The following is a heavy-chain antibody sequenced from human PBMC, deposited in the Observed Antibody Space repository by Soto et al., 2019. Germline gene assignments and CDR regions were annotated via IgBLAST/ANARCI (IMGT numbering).Heavy chain of an antibody. CDR2: IIPILGIA. D-gene: IGHD1-26*01. Sequence: QVQLVQSGAEVKKPGSSVKVSCKASGGTFSSYTISWVRQAPGQGLEWMGRIIPILGIANYAQNFQGRVTITADKSTSTAYMELSSLRSEDTAVYYCARGYSGSYQGLDYWGQGTLVTVSS. CDR3: ARGYSGSYQGLDY. CDR1: GGTFSSYT. V-gene: IGHV1-69*02. J-gene: IGHJ4*02.